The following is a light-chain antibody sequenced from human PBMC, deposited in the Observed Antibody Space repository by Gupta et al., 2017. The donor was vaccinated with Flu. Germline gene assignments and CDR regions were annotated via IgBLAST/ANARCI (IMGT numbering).Light chain of an antibody. Sequence: DIVMTQSPDSLAVSLGERATINCKSSQSVLFSSNNENYLAWYQQKPGQPPKLLIYWASTRESGVPDRFSGSGSGTDFTLTISSLQAEDVAVYYCQQEDSTPLTFGGGTKVEIK. CDR3: QQEDSTPLT. CDR2: WAS. J-gene: IGKJ4*01. CDR1: QSVLFSSNNENY. V-gene: IGKV4-1*01.